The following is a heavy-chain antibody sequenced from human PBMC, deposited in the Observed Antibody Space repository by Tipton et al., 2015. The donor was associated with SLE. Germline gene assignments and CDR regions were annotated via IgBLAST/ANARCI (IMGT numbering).Heavy chain of an antibody. J-gene: IGHJ3*02. V-gene: IGHV4-61*08. CDR3: ARGGVLGFHPSAFDI. CDR1: GGSISSGGYS. CDR2: IYYSGSTNYSGST. D-gene: IGHD3-10*01. Sequence: TLSLTCAVSGGSISSGGYSWSWIRQPPGKGLEWIGYIYYSGSTNYSGSTNYNPSLKSRVTISLDTSKNQFSLKLSSVAAADTAVYYCARGGVLGFHPSAFDIWGQGTMVTVSS.